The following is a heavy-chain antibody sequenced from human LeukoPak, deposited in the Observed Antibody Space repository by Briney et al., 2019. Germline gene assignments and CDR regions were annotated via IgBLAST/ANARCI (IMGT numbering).Heavy chain of an antibody. V-gene: IGHV3-23*01. CDR2: ISGSGGST. D-gene: IGHD5-18*01. CDR1: GFTFSSYA. Sequence: GGSLRLSCAASGFTFSSYAMSWVRQAPGKGLEWVSAISGSGGSTYYADSVKGRFAISRDNSKNTLYLQMNSLRAEDTAVYYCAKDLYSYGYGDAFDIWGQGTMVTVSS. J-gene: IGHJ3*02. CDR3: AKDLYSYGYGDAFDI.